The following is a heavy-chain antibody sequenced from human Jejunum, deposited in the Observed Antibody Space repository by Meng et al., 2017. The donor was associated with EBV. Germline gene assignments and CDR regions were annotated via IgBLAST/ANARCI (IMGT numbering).Heavy chain of an antibody. CDR2: VSDYGST. D-gene: IGHD3-22*01. CDR3: ARDFSSGYFAY. Sequence: QVQLQESGPGRVKPSETLSLTCAVSGGSVSSGSYYWSWIRQPPGKGLEWIGFVSDYGSTRYNSSLKSRITISADTSKNQFSLKLTSVTPADTAIYYCARDFSSGYFAYWGQGTLVTVSS. J-gene: IGHJ4*02. CDR1: GGSVSSGSYY. V-gene: IGHV4-61*01.